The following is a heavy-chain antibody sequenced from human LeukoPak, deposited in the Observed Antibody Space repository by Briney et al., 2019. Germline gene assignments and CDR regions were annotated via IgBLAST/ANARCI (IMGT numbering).Heavy chain of an antibody. V-gene: IGHV3-43*02. J-gene: IGHJ4*02. D-gene: IGHD6-19*01. CDR3: ARESETSGWYDY. CDR2: ISGDGGST. CDR1: GFFFDNYA. Sequence: GGSLRLSCAAPGFFFDNYAIHWVRQAPGKGLEWVSLISGDGGSTFYADSVRGRFTISRGNTRKSLSLQMSSLRSEDTALYYCARESETSGWYDYWGQGTLVTVSS.